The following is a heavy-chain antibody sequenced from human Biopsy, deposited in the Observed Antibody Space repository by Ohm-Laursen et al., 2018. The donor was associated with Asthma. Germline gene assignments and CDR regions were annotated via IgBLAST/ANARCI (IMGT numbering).Heavy chain of an antibody. J-gene: IGHJ4*02. D-gene: IGHD3-22*01. CDR3: ARAQDYYDSRGYYRSFDY. V-gene: IGHV4-31*03. Sequence: TLPLPSHPSYGSITSGRYYCTWIRQHPGKGLDWIGFIYYSGSTYYNPSLKSRVSISIDTSKNQFSLKLSPVTAADTAVYYCARAQDYYDSRGYYRSFDYWGQGTLVTVSS. CDR1: YGSITSGRYY. CDR2: IYYSGST.